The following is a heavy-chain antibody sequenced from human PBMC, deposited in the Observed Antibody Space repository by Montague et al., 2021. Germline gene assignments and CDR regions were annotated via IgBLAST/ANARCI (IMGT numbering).Heavy chain of an antibody. D-gene: IGHD6-13*01. CDR1: GFSFSSCW. Sequence: SLRLSCAASGFSFSSCWMHWVRQAPGKGLLWVSRITLDGSSTTFADSVKGRFTTSRDNAKATLYLQMNSLRVEDTAVYYCARNLASAAPGAFDIWGQGTMVTVSS. CDR3: ARNLASAAPGAFDI. V-gene: IGHV3-74*01. CDR2: ITLDGSST. J-gene: IGHJ3*02.